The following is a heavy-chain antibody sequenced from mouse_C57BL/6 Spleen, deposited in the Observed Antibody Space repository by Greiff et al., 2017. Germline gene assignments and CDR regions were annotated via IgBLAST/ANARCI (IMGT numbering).Heavy chain of an antibody. CDR2: INPNNGGT. Sequence: EVQLQQSGPELVKPGASVKISCKASGYTFTDYYMNWVKQSHGKSLEWIGDINPNNGGTSYNQKFKGKATLTVDKSSSTAYMELRSLTSEDSAVYYCARGSGSSYCAMDYWGQGTSVTVSS. J-gene: IGHJ4*01. CDR1: GYTFTDYY. V-gene: IGHV1-26*01. CDR3: ARGSGSSYCAMDY. D-gene: IGHD1-1*01.